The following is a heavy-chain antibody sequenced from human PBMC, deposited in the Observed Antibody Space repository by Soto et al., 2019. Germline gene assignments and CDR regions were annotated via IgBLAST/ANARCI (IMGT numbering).Heavy chain of an antibody. CDR3: GRSELEEVMSAYSSYYYYGMDV. CDR2: IIPILGIA. V-gene: IGHV1-69*02. CDR1: GGTFSSYT. Sequence: QVQLVQSGAEVKKPGSSVKVSCKASGGTFSSYTISWVRQAPGQGLEWMGRIIPILGIANYAQKFQGRVTITAEKTTSTAYKEQISRRCSETAVYYCGRSELEEVMSAYSSYYYYGMDVWGQGTTVTVSS. D-gene: IGHD3-22*01. J-gene: IGHJ6*02.